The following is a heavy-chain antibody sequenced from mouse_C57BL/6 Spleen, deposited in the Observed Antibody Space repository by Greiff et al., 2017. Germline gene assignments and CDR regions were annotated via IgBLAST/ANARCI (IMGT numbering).Heavy chain of an antibody. CDR3: ARDPGLRPGYFDV. V-gene: IGHV5-4*01. Sequence: EVNVVESGGGLVKPGGSLKLSCAASGLTFSSYAMSWVRQTPEKRLEWVATISDGGSYTYYPDNVKGRFTISRDNAKNNLYLQMSHLKSEDTAMYYCARDPGLRPGYFDVWGTGTTVTVSS. CDR1: GLTFSSYA. J-gene: IGHJ1*03. CDR2: ISDGGSYT. D-gene: IGHD2-2*01.